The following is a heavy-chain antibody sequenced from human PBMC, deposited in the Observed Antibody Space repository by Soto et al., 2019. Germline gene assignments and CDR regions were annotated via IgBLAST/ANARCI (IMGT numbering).Heavy chain of an antibody. CDR3: ARVTGYYDSSGYLGD. D-gene: IGHD3-22*01. CDR1: GGTFSSYT. Sequence: QVQLVQSGAEVKKPGSSVKVSCKASGGTFSSYTISWVRQAPGQGLEWMGRIIPILGIANYAQKFQGRVTITADKSTSTAYLELSSLSSEDTAVYYCARVTGYYDSSGYLGDWGQGTLVTVSS. CDR2: IIPILGIA. V-gene: IGHV1-69*02. J-gene: IGHJ4*02.